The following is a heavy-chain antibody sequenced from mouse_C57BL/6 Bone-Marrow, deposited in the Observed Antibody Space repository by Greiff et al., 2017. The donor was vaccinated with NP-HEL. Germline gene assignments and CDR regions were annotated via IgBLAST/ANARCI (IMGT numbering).Heavy chain of an antibody. CDR2: IYPRSGNT. D-gene: IGHD2-5*01. Sequence: QVQLQQSGAELARPGASVKLSCKASGYTFTSYGISWVKQRTGQGLEWIGEIYPRSGNTYYNEKFKGKATLTADKSSSTAYMELRSLTSEDSAVYFCARSGYSNYVAYWGQGTLVTVSA. J-gene: IGHJ3*01. V-gene: IGHV1-81*01. CDR1: GYTFTSYG. CDR3: ARSGYSNYVAY.